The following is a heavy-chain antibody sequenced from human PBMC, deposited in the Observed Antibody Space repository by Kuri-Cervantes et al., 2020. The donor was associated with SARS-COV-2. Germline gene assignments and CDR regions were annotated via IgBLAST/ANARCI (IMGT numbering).Heavy chain of an antibody. CDR2: ISYDGSNK. J-gene: IGHJ5*02. V-gene: IGHV3-30-3*01. Sequence: GESLKISCAASGFTFSSYAMHWVRQAPGKGLEWVAVISYDGSNKYYADSVKGRFTISRDNAKNSLYLQMNSLRAEDTAVYYCARELAVLSVPAAIFEGGPDWYDPWGQGTLVTVSS. D-gene: IGHD2-2*02. CDR1: GFTFSSYA. CDR3: ARELAVLSVPAAIFEGGPDWYDP.